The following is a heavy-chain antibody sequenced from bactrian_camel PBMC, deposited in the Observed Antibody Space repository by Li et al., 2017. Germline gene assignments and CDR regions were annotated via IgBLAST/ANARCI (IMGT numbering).Heavy chain of an antibody. CDR2: ISNGGGAT. V-gene: IGHV3S31*01. J-gene: IGHJ7*01. Sequence: EVQLVESGGGLVQPGGSLRLSCAASRFTFSNYAMSWVRQAPGKGLEWVSRISNGGGATYYADSVKGRFTISRDNAKNTLYLQLNSLKTEDMAMYYCAKSTSASATFLDGWDCWGEGTQVTVS. CDR1: RFTFSNYA. D-gene: IGHD2*01.